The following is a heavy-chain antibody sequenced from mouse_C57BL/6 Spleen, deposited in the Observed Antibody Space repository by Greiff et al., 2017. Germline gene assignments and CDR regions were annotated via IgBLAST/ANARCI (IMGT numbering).Heavy chain of an antibody. J-gene: IGHJ3*01. Sequence: EVMLVESGGGLVKPGGSLKLSCAASGFTFSSYAMSWVRQTPEKRLEWVATISAGGSYTYYPDNVKGRFTFSRDNAKNNLYLQMSHLKSEDAAMYYCARDYYDSSCWFAYWGQGTLVTVSA. D-gene: IGHD1-1*01. V-gene: IGHV5-4*01. CDR1: GFTFSSYA. CDR2: ISAGGSYT. CDR3: ARDYYDSSCWFAY.